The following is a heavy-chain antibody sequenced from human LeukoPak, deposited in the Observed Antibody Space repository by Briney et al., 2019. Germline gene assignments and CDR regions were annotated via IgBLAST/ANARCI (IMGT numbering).Heavy chain of an antibody. D-gene: IGHD2-21*01. J-gene: IGHJ3*02. CDR2: IYTSGST. CDR3: ASSYCGGDCWDAIDI. V-gene: IGHV4-4*07. Sequence: PSETLSLTCTVSGGSLSSYYWSWIRQPAGKGLEGIGRIYTSGSTNYNPSLKSRVTMSVDTSKNQFSLKLSSVTAADTAVYYCASSYCGGDCWDAIDIWGQGTMVTVSS. CDR1: GGSLSSYY.